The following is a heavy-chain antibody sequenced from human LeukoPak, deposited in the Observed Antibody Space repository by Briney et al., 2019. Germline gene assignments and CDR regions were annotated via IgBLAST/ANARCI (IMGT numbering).Heavy chain of an antibody. D-gene: IGHD3-22*01. CDR3: AKDHESDGYPCLDH. CDR1: GFSFSDFG. CDR2: ISASGP. V-gene: IGHV3-23*01. J-gene: IGHJ4*02. Sequence: PGGSLRLSCVASGFSFSDFGMTWVRQAPGKGLEWVSTISASGPYYADAVRGRFTISRDNSRNTLSLQMDSLRAEDTAVYYCAKDHESDGYPCLDHWGLGTLVTVSS.